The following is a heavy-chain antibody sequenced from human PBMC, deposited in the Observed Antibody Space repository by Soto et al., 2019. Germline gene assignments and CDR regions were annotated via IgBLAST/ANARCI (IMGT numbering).Heavy chain of an antibody. Sequence: ASVKVSCKFSGYNFINYGMTWVRQAPGQGLEWMGWISGSNGATKYAQRFQARVTLTTDTSTNTAYMELRSLRLDDTAVYYCARDSKWLIINGNWFDSWGQGTLVTAPQ. CDR1: GYNFINYG. CDR3: ARDSKWLIINGNWFDS. J-gene: IGHJ5*01. D-gene: IGHD5-12*01. CDR2: ISGSNGAT. V-gene: IGHV1-18*04.